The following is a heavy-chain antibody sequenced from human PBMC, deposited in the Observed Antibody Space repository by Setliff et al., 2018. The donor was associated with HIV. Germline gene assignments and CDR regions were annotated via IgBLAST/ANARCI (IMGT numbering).Heavy chain of an antibody. CDR2: IDHSGST. Sequence: SVTLSLTCTVSGDSISNYYWTWIRQPPGKRREWIGEIDHSGSTKYHASLKSRVTISIDTSKNQISLKLSSVTAADTAVYYCARGLSFYDPGGFDYWGQGTLVTVSS. CDR1: GDSISNYY. CDR3: ARGLSFYDPGGFDY. J-gene: IGHJ4*02. V-gene: IGHV4-34*01. D-gene: IGHD3-22*01.